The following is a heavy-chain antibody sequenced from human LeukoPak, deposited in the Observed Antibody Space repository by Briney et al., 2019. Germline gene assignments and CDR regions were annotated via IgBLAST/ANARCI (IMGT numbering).Heavy chain of an antibody. D-gene: IGHD5-18*01. V-gene: IGHV1-46*01. CDR3: ARDYTAMATDY. J-gene: IGHJ4*02. Sequence: GASVKVSCKASGYTFTSYYMHWVRQAPGQGLEWMGIINPSGGSTSYAQKLQGRATMTRDTSTSTVYMELSSLRSEDTAVYCCARDYTAMATDYWGQGTLVTVSS. CDR1: GYTFTSYY. CDR2: INPSGGST.